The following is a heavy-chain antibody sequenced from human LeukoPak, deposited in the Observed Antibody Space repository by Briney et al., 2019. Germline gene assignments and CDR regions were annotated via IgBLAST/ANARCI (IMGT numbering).Heavy chain of an antibody. CDR3: ATYRQVLLPFES. CDR2: IPISGSTI. CDR1: GFTFSDYY. Sequence: GGSLRLSCAASGFTFSDYYMIWIRQAPGKGLESVSYIPISGSTIYYADSVKGRFTFSRDNAKNSLYLQMNSLRAEDTAIYYCATYRQVLLPFESWGQGTLVTVSS. V-gene: IGHV3-11*01. D-gene: IGHD2-8*02. J-gene: IGHJ4*02.